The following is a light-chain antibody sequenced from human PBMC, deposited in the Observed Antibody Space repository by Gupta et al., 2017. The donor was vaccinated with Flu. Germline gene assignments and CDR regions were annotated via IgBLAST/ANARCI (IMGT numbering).Light chain of an antibody. Sequence: SITISCTGTSSDVGSYNLVSWYQHHPGKAPKLMIYEVNKRPSGVSSRFSGSKSGNTASLTISGLQAEDEVDYYCCSYAGSSTVIFGGGTKLTVL. CDR1: SSDVGSYNL. V-gene: IGLV2-23*02. CDR3: CSYAGSSTVI. CDR2: EVN. J-gene: IGLJ2*01.